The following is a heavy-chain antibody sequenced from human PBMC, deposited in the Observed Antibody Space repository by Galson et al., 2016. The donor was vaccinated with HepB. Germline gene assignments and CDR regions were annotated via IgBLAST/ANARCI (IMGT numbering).Heavy chain of an antibody. Sequence: SVKVSCKVSGHPLRESSVHWVRQAPGKGLEWMGGFHREDGEIIYAQKFQARVTMTEDTSTDTAHMDLSSLRSEDTAVYYCATDRLYSGTLTFANWGQGTLVTVSS. CDR3: ATDRLYSGTLTFAN. D-gene: IGHD1-26*01. V-gene: IGHV1-24*01. CDR2: FHREDGEI. CDR1: GHPLRESS. J-gene: IGHJ4*02.